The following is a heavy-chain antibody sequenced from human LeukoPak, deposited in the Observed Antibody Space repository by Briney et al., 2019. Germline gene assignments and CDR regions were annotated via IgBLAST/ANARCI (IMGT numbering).Heavy chain of an antibody. J-gene: IGHJ4*02. Sequence: GGSLRLSCAASGFTFSSYGMHWVRQAPGKGLEWVAFIRYDGSNKYYADSVKGRFTISRVNSKNTLYLQMNSLRAEDTAVYYCARAGGLRGKIYFDYWGQGTLVTVSS. CDR1: GFTFSSYG. V-gene: IGHV3-30*02. CDR2: IRYDGSNK. CDR3: ARAGGLRGKIYFDY. D-gene: IGHD4-17*01.